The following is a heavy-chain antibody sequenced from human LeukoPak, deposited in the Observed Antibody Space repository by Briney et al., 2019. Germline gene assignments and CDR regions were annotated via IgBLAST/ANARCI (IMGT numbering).Heavy chain of an antibody. J-gene: IGHJ5*02. CDR2: IYHSGST. CDR1: GGSIISSKW. CDR3: ARDGTGSGSYYNWFDP. D-gene: IGHD3-10*01. V-gene: IGHV4-4*02. Sequence: SETLSLTCAFTGGSIISSKWWNRVRQPPGKGLEWIGGIYHSGSTNYNPSLKSRVTISVDKSKNQFSLKLSSVTAADTAVYYCARDGTGSGSYYNWFDPWGQGTLVTVSS.